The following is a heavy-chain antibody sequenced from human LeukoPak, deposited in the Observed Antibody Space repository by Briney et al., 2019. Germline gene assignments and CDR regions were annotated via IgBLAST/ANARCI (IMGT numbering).Heavy chain of an antibody. CDR1: GGSFSSGSYY. D-gene: IGHD3-3*01. CDR3: ARVPYYDFWSGLPTGGFDP. V-gene: IGHV4-61*01. J-gene: IGHJ5*02. Sequence: SETLSLTCTVSGGSFSSGSYYWSWIRQPPGKGLEWIGYIYYSGSTNYNPSLKSRVTISVDTSKNQFSLKLSSVTAADTAVYYCARVPYYDFWSGLPTGGFDPWGQGTLVTVSS. CDR2: IYYSGST.